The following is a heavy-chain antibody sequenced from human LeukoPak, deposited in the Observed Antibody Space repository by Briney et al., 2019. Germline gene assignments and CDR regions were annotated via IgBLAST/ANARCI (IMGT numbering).Heavy chain of an antibody. J-gene: IGHJ4*02. CDR3: VRAVAGAFDY. CDR1: GFTFSSYW. D-gene: IGHD6-19*01. Sequence: HPGGSLRLSCAAYGFTFSSYWMDWVRQAPGKGLVWVSRINSDGSTASCADSVKGRFIISRDNAKNTLYLQMNSLRAEDTAVYYCVRAVAGAFDYWGQGTLVTVSS. CDR2: INSDGSTA. V-gene: IGHV3-74*01.